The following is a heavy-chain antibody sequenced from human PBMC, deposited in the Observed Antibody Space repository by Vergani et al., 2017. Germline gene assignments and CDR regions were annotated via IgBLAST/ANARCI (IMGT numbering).Heavy chain of an antibody. J-gene: IGHJ4*02. D-gene: IGHD3-22*01. CDR1: GFTFSSYA. CDR3: ARDGDSSGYLFVFDY. Sequence: QVQLVESGGGVVQPGRSLRLSCAASGFTFSSYAMHWVRQAPGKGLEWVAVISYDGSNKYYADSVKGRFTISRDNSKNTLYLQRNSLRAEDTAVYYCARDGDSSGYLFVFDYWGQGTLVTVSS. CDR2: ISYDGSNK. V-gene: IGHV3-30-3*01.